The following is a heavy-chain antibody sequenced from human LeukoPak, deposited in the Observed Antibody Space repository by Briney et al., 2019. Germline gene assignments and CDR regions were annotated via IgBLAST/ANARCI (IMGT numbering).Heavy chain of an antibody. V-gene: IGHV4-4*02. Sequence: SETLSLTCAVSGVSISSSNWWSWVRQSPGKGLEWIGEIYHSGTTNYNPSLKSRVTISVDKSKNQFSLKLSSVTAADTAVYYCAVKGAVSGSFDYWGQGTLVTVSS. CDR2: IYHSGTT. D-gene: IGHD5-12*01. J-gene: IGHJ4*02. CDR1: GVSISSSNW. CDR3: AVKGAVSGSFDY.